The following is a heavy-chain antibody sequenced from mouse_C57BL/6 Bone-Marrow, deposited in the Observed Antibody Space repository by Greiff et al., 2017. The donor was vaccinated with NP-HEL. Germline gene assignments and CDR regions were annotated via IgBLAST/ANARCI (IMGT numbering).Heavy chain of an antibody. CDR2: INPGSGGT. V-gene: IGHV1-54*01. J-gene: IGHJ1*03. Sequence: QVQLKQSGAELVRPGTSVKVSCKASGYAFTNYLIAWVKQRPGQGLEWIGVINPGSGGTNYNEKFKGKATLTADKSSSTAYMELRRLTSEDSAVYVWACYYGSSSCYWYFDVWGTGTTVTVSS. D-gene: IGHD1-1*01. CDR1: GYAFTNYL. CDR3: ACYYGSSSCYWYFDV.